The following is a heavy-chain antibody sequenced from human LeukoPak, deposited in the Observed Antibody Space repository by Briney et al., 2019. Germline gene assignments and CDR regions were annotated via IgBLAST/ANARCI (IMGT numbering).Heavy chain of an antibody. J-gene: IGHJ4*02. Sequence: PGGSLRLSCAASGFTFSSHKMHWVRQAPGKGLEWVSCISSSGSTIHYADSVKGRFTISRDNAKNSLYLQMNSLRAEDTSVYYCARETDGIFDFWSQGTLVTVSS. CDR3: ARETDGIFDF. CDR2: ISSSGSTI. CDR1: GFTFSSHK. D-gene: IGHD3-3*01. V-gene: IGHV3-48*03.